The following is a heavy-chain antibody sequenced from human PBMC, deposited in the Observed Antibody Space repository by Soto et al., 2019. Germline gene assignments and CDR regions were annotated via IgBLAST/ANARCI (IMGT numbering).Heavy chain of an antibody. CDR2: IYYSGST. CDR1: GGSISSYY. Sequence: SETLSLTCTVSGGSISSYYWSWIRQPPGKGLEWIGYIYYSGSTNYNPSLKSRVTISVDTSKNQFSLKLSSVTAADTAVYYCARRPSAGTLHWYFDLWGRGTLVTVSS. D-gene: IGHD6-13*01. CDR3: ARRPSAGTLHWYFDL. V-gene: IGHV4-59*08. J-gene: IGHJ2*01.